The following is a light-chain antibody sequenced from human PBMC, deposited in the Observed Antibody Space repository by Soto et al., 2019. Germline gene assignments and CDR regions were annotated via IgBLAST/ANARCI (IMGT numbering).Light chain of an antibody. CDR2: LTS. V-gene: IGKV1-39*01. J-gene: IGKJ4*01. CDR3: QQSYSALVT. Sequence: IQMTQSPSSLSASIGDRVNITCRAGQSINTYLNWYRQRPGKAPELLIYLTSTLQTGVPSRFSGSGSGTDFSLTISSLQPEDFATYYCQQSYSALVTFGGGTKVEI. CDR1: QSINTY.